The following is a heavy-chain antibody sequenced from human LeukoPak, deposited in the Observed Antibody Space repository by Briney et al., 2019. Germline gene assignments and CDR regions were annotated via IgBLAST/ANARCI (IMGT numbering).Heavy chain of an antibody. CDR3: ARDGPAVIYFGYFQY. CDR2: ISYDGSNK. V-gene: IGHV3-30*03. J-gene: IGHJ4*02. CDR1: GLTFSSYV. Sequence: PGGSLRLSCAASGLTFSSYVMHWLRQAPGKGLEWVAVISYDGSNKYYVDSVKGRFTISGDNSENTLYLQMSSLKGEDTAVYYCARDGPAVIYFGYFQYWGQGTLVTVSS. D-gene: IGHD2-21*01.